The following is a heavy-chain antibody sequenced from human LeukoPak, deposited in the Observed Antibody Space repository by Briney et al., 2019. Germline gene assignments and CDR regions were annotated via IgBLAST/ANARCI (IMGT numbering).Heavy chain of an antibody. J-gene: IGHJ4*02. CDR2: ISSNGVSA. CDR3: ARRFASSQFFSDY. Sequence: GGSLRLSCAASGFTFNNYAMHWIRQAPGKGLEYVSGISSNGVSAYYANSVKGRFTISRDNSKNTLYLQMASLTAEDMAVYYCARRFASSQFFSDYWGQGALVTVSS. D-gene: IGHD2-2*01. V-gene: IGHV3-64*01. CDR1: GFTFNNYA.